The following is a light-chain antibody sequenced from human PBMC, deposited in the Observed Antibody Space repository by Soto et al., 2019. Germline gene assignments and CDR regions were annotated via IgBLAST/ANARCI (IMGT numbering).Light chain of an antibody. Sequence: DIQMTQSPSSLSASVGDRVTITCRASQGIANFLNWYQQKPGKAPKLLIYAASSLRSGVPSRFSGSGFGTDFTLTISSLQPEDFATYYCKQNYSPTPVTFGQGTRVEIK. V-gene: IGKV1-39*01. CDR2: AAS. CDR1: QGIANF. J-gene: IGKJ5*01. CDR3: KQNYSPTPVT.